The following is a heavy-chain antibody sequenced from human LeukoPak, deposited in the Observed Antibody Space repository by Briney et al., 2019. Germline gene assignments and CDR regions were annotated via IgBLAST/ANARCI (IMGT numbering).Heavy chain of an antibody. CDR2: ISGSGGST. CDR1: GFTFSSYA. Sequence: GGSLRLSCAAPGFTFSSYAMSWVRQAPGKGLEWVSAISGSGGSTYYADSVKGRFTISRDNSKNTLYLQMNSLRAEDTAVYYCAKDLHGSGTTSPFDYWGQGTLVTVSS. J-gene: IGHJ4*02. D-gene: IGHD3-10*01. CDR3: AKDLHGSGTTSPFDY. V-gene: IGHV3-23*01.